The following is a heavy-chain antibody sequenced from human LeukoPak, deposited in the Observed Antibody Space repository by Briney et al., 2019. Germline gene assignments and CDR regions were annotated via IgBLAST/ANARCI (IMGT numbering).Heavy chain of an antibody. V-gene: IGHV1-69*06. D-gene: IGHD3-16*01. CDR2: IIPIFGTA. CDR1: GGTFSSYA. Sequence: SVKVSCKASGGTFSSYAISWVRQAPGQGLEWMGRIIPIFGTANYAQKFQGRVTITADKSTSTAYMDLSSLRSEDTAVYYCARVNPLRLRLDAHYYMDVWGKGTTVTVSS. CDR3: ARVNPLRLRLDAHYYMDV. J-gene: IGHJ6*03.